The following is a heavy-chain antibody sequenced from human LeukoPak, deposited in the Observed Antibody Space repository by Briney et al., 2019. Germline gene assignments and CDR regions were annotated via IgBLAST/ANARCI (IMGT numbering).Heavy chain of an antibody. CDR2: IYHRGST. J-gene: IGHJ4*02. CDR3: ARAALGYCSSTSCSVVDY. D-gene: IGHD2-2*01. CDR1: GGSISSGGYY. V-gene: IGHV4-30-2*01. Sequence: SQTLSLTCTVSGGSISSGGYYWSWIRQPPGKGLEWIGYIYHRGSTYYNPSLKSRVTISVDRSKNQFSLKLSSVTAADTAVYYCARAALGYCSSTSCSVVDYWGQGTLVTVSS.